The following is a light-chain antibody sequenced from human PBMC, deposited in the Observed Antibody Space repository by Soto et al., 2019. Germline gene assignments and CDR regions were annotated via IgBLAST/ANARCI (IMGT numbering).Light chain of an antibody. CDR2: GAS. CDR3: QQYGSSPLT. Sequence: EIVLTQSPGTLSLSPGERATLSCRASQSVSSSYLAWYQQKPGQAPRLLIYGASSRATGIPERFSGSGSGTDFPLTISRLEPEDFAVYYCQQYGSSPLTFGQGTKVEIK. CDR1: QSVSSSY. V-gene: IGKV3-20*01. J-gene: IGKJ1*01.